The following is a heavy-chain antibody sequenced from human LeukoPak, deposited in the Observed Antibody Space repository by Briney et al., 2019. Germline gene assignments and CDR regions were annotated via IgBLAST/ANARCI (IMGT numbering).Heavy chain of an antibody. D-gene: IGHD3-9*01. CDR2: ISGSGGST. J-gene: IGHJ4*02. V-gene: IGHV3-23*01. CDR3: AKGTPFDYSYFDY. CDR1: GFTFSSYA. Sequence: GGSLRLSCAASGFTFSSYAMSWARKAPGRGRGWVSAISGSGGSTYYADSVKGRFTISRDNSKNTLYLQMNSLRAEDTAVYYCAKGTPFDYSYFDYWGQRTLVTVSS.